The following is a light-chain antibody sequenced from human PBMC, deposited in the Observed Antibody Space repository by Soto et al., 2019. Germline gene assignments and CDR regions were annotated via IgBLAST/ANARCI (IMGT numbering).Light chain of an antibody. CDR2: AAT. J-gene: IGKJ1*01. Sequence: DIQMTQSPSSLSAFVGDSVTVTCRASQPIGTSLHWYQQRAGTAPKVLISAATKLQSGVPSRFSGRGSGTDFTLTISNLQPEDSETSFCQQGYNTFWTFGRGTKVDIK. V-gene: IGKV1-39*01. CDR3: QQGYNTFWT. CDR1: QPIGTS.